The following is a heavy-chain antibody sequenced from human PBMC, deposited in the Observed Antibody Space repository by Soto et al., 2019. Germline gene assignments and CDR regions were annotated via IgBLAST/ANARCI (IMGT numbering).Heavy chain of an antibody. CDR3: AQRGRYDFWSGYFDYYGMDV. V-gene: IGHV1-69*13. Sequence: SVKVSCKASGGTFSSYAISWVRQAPGQGLEWMGGIIPIFGTANYAQKFQGRVTITADESTSTAYMELSSLRSEDTAVYYCAQRGRYDFWSGYFDYYGMDVWGQGTTVTVSS. D-gene: IGHD3-3*01. J-gene: IGHJ6*02. CDR1: GGTFSSYA. CDR2: IIPIFGTA.